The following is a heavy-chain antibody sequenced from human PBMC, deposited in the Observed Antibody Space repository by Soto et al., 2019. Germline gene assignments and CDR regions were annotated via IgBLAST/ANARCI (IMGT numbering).Heavy chain of an antibody. Sequence: QVQLQESGPGLVKPSQTLSLTCTVSGGSISSGDYYWSWIRQPPGKGLEWIGYIYYSGSTYYNPSLKSRVTISVDTSNNQFSLNLSSVPAADMAVNYCARVRYDYVWGSYRYPYYFDYSGQGTVV. V-gene: IGHV4-30-4*01. D-gene: IGHD3-16*02. CDR3: ARVRYDYVWGSYRYPYYFDY. J-gene: IGHJ4*02. CDR1: GGSISSGDYY. CDR2: IYYSGST.